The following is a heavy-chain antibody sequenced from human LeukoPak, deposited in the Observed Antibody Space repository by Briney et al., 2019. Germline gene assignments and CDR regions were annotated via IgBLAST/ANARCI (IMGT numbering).Heavy chain of an antibody. CDR3: ARDRRIAAAKSPFDP. CDR1: GYTFTSYG. D-gene: IGHD6-13*01. V-gene: IGHV1-18*01. Sequence: GASVKVSCKASGYTFTSYGISWVRQAPGQGLEWMGWISAYNGNTNYAQKLQGRVTMTTDTSTSTAYMELRSLRSDDTAVYYCARDRRIAAAKSPFDPWGQGTLVTVSS. CDR2: ISAYNGNT. J-gene: IGHJ5*02.